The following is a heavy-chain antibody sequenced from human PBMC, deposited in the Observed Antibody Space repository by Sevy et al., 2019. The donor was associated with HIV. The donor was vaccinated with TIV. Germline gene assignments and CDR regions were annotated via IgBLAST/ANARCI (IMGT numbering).Heavy chain of an antibody. V-gene: IGHV4-59*08. J-gene: IGHJ4*02. CDR2: IYYNGHI. D-gene: IGHD1-26*01. Sequence: SETLSLTCTVSGGSITSLYWNWIRQPPGKGREWIANIYYNGHINYNPSLKSRVTLSLDTSKNQCSLRLSSVTAADTAMYYCAGENAWGRGYSWGQGTLVTVSS. CDR3: AGENAWGRGYS. CDR1: GGSITSLY.